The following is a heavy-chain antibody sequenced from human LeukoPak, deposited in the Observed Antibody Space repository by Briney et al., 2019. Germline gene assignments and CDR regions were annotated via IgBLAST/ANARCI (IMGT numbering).Heavy chain of an antibody. CDR3: ARDPGVVAFHYFDF. J-gene: IGHJ4*02. CDR2: IGGLGSST. CDR1: GFTFSSHA. D-gene: IGHD3-3*01. V-gene: IGHV3-23*01. Sequence: PGGSLRLSCAASGFTFSSHAMAWVRQAPGKALEWVSAIGGLGSSTYYGDSVKGRFTISRDNSKNTVYLQMDSLRVEDTAVYYCARDPGVVAFHYFDFWGQGTLITVSS.